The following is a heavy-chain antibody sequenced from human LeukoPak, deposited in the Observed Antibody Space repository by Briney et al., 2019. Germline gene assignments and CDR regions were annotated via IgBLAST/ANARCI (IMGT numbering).Heavy chain of an antibody. Sequence: GGSLRLSCAASGFTFSSDATHWVRQAPGKGLEWVAAISYDGSDKYYADSVKGRFTISRDNPQNTLYLQMNSLRAEDTAVYYCASSSFTSGYRSFFNYWGQGTLVTVSS. V-gene: IGHV3-30*04. J-gene: IGHJ4*02. CDR3: ASSSFTSGYRSFFNY. CDR2: ISYDGSDK. CDR1: GFTFSSDA. D-gene: IGHD5-12*01.